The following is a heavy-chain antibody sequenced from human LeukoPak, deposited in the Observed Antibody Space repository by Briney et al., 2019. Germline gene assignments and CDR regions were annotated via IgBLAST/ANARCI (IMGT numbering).Heavy chain of an antibody. CDR1: GFTFSSYA. CDR3: AKDSSYVTGRFDY. V-gene: IGHV3-23*01. J-gene: IGHJ4*02. Sequence: PGGSLRLSCAASGFTFSSYAMSWVRQAPGKGLEWVSAISGSGGSTYCADSVKGRFTISRDNSKNTLYLQMNSLRAEDTAVYYFAKDSSYVTGRFDYWGQGTLVTVSS. CDR2: ISGSGGST. D-gene: IGHD4-11*01.